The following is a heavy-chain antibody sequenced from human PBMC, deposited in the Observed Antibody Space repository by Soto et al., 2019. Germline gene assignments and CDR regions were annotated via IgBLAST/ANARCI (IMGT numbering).Heavy chain of an antibody. Sequence: GGSLRLSCAASGFTFNIYALHWVRQATGKGLEWVAVISFDGTKKYYSDSVKGRFTISRDNLKNTLYLQMNNLRVEDAALYFCAREDDYGYRYINYGLDVWGQGT. D-gene: IGHD4-17*01. CDR1: GFTFNIYA. CDR3: AREDDYGYRYINYGLDV. CDR2: ISFDGTKK. J-gene: IGHJ6*02. V-gene: IGHV3-30-3*01.